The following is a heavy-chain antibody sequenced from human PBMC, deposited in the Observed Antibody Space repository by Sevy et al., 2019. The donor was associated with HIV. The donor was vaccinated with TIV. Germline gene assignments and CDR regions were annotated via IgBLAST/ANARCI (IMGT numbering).Heavy chain of an antibody. CDR2: IGTAGDT. V-gene: IGHV3-13*01. CDR1: GFTFSSYD. Sequence: GGSLRLSCAASGFTFSSYDMHWVRQATGKGMEWVSAIGTAGDTYYPGSVKGRFTISRENAKNALYLQMNSLRAGDTAVYYWARGAKGKRLRFFEWSSDYYYYGMDVWGQGTTVTVSS. J-gene: IGHJ6*02. D-gene: IGHD3-3*01. CDR3: ARGAKGKRLRFFEWSSDYYYYGMDV.